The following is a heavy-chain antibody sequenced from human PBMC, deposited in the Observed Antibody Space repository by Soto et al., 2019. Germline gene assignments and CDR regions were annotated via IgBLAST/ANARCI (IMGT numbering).Heavy chain of an antibody. D-gene: IGHD3-9*01. Sequence: GGSLRLSCAASGFTFSSYGMHWVRQAPGKGLEWVAVIWYDGSNKYYADSVKGRFTISRDNSKNTLYLQMNSLRAEDTAVYYCARDGVLRYFDWLTPYYFDYWGQGTLVTVSS. V-gene: IGHV3-33*01. CDR3: ARDGVLRYFDWLTPYYFDY. CDR2: IWYDGSNK. J-gene: IGHJ4*02. CDR1: GFTFSSYG.